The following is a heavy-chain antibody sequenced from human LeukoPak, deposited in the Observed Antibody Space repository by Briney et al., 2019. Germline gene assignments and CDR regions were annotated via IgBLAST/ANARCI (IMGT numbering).Heavy chain of an antibody. CDR2: INTNTGNP. V-gene: IGHV7-4-1*02. D-gene: IGHD3-22*01. CDR1: GYTFTSYG. Sequence: GASVKVSCKASGYTFTSYGISWVRQAPGQGLEWMGWINTNTGNPTYAQGFTGRFVFSLDTSVSTAYLQISSLKAEDTAVYYCARAVYDSRDHDAFDIWGQGTMVTVSS. CDR3: ARAVYDSRDHDAFDI. J-gene: IGHJ3*02.